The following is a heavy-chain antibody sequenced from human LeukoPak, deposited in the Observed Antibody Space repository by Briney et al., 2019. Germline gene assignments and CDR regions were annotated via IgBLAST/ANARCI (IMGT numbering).Heavy chain of an antibody. V-gene: IGHV3-48*01. J-gene: IGHJ4*02. CDR1: GFTFSSYS. Sequence: GGSLRLSCAASGFTFSSYSMNWVRQAPGKGLEWVSYISSSSSTIYYADSVKGRFTISRDNSKNTLYLQMNSLRAEDTAVYYCARDRSLNLEWLFRALDYWGQGTLVTVSS. D-gene: IGHD3-3*01. CDR3: ARDRSLNLEWLFRALDY. CDR2: ISSSSSTI.